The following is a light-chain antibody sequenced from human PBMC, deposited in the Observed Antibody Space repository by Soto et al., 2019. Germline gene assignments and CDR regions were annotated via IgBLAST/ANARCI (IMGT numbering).Light chain of an antibody. CDR3: QQSYTTPWT. J-gene: IGKJ1*01. CDR1: QGIISF. V-gene: IGKV1-39*01. Sequence: DIQMPQSPSSLSASVGDRVTITCRASQGIISFLNWYQQKPGKAPHLLIYAASSLRYGVPSRFRGSESGTEFTLTISSLQPEDFATYFCQQSYTTPWTFGQGTKVDI. CDR2: AAS.